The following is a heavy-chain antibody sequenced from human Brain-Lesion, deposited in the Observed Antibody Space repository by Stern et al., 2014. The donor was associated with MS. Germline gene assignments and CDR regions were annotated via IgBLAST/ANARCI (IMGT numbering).Heavy chain of an antibody. Sequence: VQLVESGAEVKKPGASVKGSCKASGYTFTGYYMHWVRQAPGQGPEWMGWINPKSGGTNYAQKFQGWVTMTRDTSINTAYMELSRLRSDDTAVYYCATYYYDSTGYNDFWGQGTLVTVSS. V-gene: IGHV1-2*04. CDR1: GYTFTGYY. CDR3: ATYYYDSTGYNDF. CDR2: INPKSGGT. D-gene: IGHD3-22*01. J-gene: IGHJ4*02.